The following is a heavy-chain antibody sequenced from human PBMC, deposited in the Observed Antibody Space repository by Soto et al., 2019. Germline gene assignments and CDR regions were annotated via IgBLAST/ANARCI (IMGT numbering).Heavy chain of an antibody. Sequence: RGESLKISCKGSGYSFTSYWIGWVRQMPGKGLEWMGIIYPGDSDSRYSPSFQGQVTISADKSISTAYLQWSSLKASDTAMYYCATTGDSSGPGGAFDIWGQGTMVTVSS. J-gene: IGHJ3*02. CDR2: IYPGDSDS. CDR3: ATTGDSSGPGGAFDI. D-gene: IGHD3-22*01. CDR1: GYSFTSYW. V-gene: IGHV5-51*01.